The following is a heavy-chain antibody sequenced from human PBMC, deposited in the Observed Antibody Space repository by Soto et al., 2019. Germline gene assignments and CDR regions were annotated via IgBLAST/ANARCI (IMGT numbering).Heavy chain of an antibody. D-gene: IGHD3-22*01. CDR2: INAGNGNT. J-gene: IGHJ4*02. CDR3: ARELLGHYYDSSGYYSY. V-gene: IGHV1-3*01. Sequence: QVQLVQSGAEVKKPGASVKVSCKASGYTFTSYAMHWVRQAPGQRLEWMGWINAGNGNTKYSQKFQGRVTITRDTSASTAYMELSSLRSEDTAVYYCARELLGHYYDSSGYYSYWGQGTLVTVSS. CDR1: GYTFTSYA.